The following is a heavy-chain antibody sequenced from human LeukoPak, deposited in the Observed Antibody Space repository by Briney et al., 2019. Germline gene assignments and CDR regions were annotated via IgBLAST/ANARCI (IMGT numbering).Heavy chain of an antibody. CDR2: IYYSGTT. J-gene: IGHJ5*02. CDR3: ARDQGGLHNWFDP. Sequence: SETLSLTCTISGGSISSYYWNWIRQPPGKGLEWIGYIYYSGTTNYNPSLKSRVTISVDTSKNQFSLKMTSVTAADTAVYYCARDQGGLHNWFDPWGQGTLVTVSS. D-gene: IGHD2-15*01. V-gene: IGHV4-59*01. CDR1: GGSISSYY.